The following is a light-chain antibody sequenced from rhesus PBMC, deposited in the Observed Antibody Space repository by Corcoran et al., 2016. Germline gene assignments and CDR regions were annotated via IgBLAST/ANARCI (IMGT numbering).Light chain of an antibody. V-gene: IGKV1-37*01. CDR1: QDINSY. CDR3: QQYDRLPFT. Sequence: DIQMTQSPSSVSASVGDRVTITCRASQDINSYLAWYQQKPGKAPKLLIYYITTLESGGPSRFSGSGSGTEFTLAISSLQPEDFATYYCQQYDRLPFTFGPGTKLDI. J-gene: IGKJ3*01. CDR2: YIT.